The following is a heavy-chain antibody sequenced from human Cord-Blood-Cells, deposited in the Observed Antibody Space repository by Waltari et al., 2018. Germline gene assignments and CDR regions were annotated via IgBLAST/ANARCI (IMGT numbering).Heavy chain of an antibody. CDR1: GFTFSSYA. J-gene: IGHJ4*02. V-gene: IGHV3-30-3*01. CDR3: ANRNFDY. Sequence: QVQLVESGGGMVQPGRSLRLSCAASGFTFSSYAMHWVRQAPGKGLEGVGVISYDGSNKYYADSVKGRFTISRDNSKNTLYLQMNSLRAEDTAVYYCANRNFDYWGQGTLVTVSS. CDR2: ISYDGSNK.